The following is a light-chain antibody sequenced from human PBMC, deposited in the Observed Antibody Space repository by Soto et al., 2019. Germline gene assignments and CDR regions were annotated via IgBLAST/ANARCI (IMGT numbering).Light chain of an antibody. J-gene: IGLJ1*01. CDR3: RAYTSSSTSYV. CDR2: EVS. Sequence: QSVLTQPASVSGSPGQSLTISCRGTSSDVGGSNDVSWYQQHPGKAPKLMIYEVSNRPSGFSNRFSGSKSGNTASLTISGLQAEDEAAYYCRAYTSSSTSYVFGTGTKVNGL. V-gene: IGLV2-14*01. CDR1: SSDVGGSND.